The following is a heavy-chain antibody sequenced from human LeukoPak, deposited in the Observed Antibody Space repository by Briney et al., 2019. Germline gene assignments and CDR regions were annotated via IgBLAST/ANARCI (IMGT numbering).Heavy chain of an antibody. J-gene: IGHJ5*02. V-gene: IGHV4-59*08. Sequence: PSETLSLTCTVSGGSISSYYWSWIRQPPGKGLEWIGYIYYSGSTNYNPSLKSRVTISVDTSKNQFSLKLSSVTAADTAVYYCARLELRPSWFDPWGQGTLVTVSS. CDR1: GGSISSYY. CDR2: IYYSGST. D-gene: IGHD1-7*01. CDR3: ARLELRPSWFDP.